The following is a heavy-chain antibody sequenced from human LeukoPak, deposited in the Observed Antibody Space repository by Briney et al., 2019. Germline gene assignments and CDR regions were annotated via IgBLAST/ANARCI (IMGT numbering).Heavy chain of an antibody. J-gene: IGHJ3*02. V-gene: IGHV1-46*01. Sequence: ASVKVSCKASGYTFTSYYIHWVRQAPGQGLEWMGIINPSGGSTSYAQKFQGRVTMIRDTSTSTVYMELSSLRSEDTAVYYCARDEIREVGVVITDAFDIWGQGTIVTVSS. CDR2: INPSGGST. CDR1: GYTFTSYY. D-gene: IGHD3-3*01. CDR3: ARDEIREVGVVITDAFDI.